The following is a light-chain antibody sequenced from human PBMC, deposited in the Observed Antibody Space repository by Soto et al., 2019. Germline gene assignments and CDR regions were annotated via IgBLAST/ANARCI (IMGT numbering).Light chain of an antibody. CDR1: QSVSKY. CDR3: QQSYSTPGT. J-gene: IGKJ1*01. CDR2: GAI. V-gene: IGKV1-39*01. Sequence: DIQMTQSPSSLSASVGDRVTITCRASQSVSKYLNWYQQNPGKAPKLLIYGAISLHSGVPSRFSGSGSGTYFTLTISNLQPEDFVSYYCQQSYSTPGTFGQGTKVEIK.